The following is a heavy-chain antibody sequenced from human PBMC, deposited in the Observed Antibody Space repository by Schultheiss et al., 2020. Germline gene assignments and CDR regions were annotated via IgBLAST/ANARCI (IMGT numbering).Heavy chain of an antibody. Sequence: TLSLTCAVSGGSISSGGYSWSWIRQPPGKGLEWIGEINHSGSTNYNPSLKSRVTISVDTSKNQFSLKLSSVTAADTAVYYCARVGVGAAFDYWGQGTLVTVSS. CDR3: ARVGVGAAFDY. V-gene: IGHV4-30-2*01. CDR2: INHSGST. D-gene: IGHD1-26*01. CDR1: GGSISSGGYS. J-gene: IGHJ4*02.